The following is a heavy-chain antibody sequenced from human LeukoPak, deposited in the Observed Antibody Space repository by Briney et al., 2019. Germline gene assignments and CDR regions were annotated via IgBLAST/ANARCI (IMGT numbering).Heavy chain of an antibody. V-gene: IGHV1-69*04. CDR2: IIPIFGIA. Sequence: SVKVSCKASGGTFISNAITWVRQAPGQGLEWMGRIIPIFGIANYAQKFQGRVTITADKSTSTAYMELSSLRSEDTAVYYCARDQDYDSSGPSWFDPWGQGTLVTVSS. D-gene: IGHD3-22*01. CDR3: ARDQDYDSSGPSWFDP. CDR1: GGTFISNA. J-gene: IGHJ5*02.